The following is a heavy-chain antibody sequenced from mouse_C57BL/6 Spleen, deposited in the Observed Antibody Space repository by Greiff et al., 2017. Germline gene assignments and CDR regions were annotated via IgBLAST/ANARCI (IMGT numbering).Heavy chain of an antibody. CDR2: ISSGSSTI. CDR3: ARPLNYYGSSPFDY. J-gene: IGHJ2*01. Sequence: DVMLVESGGGLVKPGGSLKLSCAASGFTFSDYGMHWVRQAPEKGLEWVAYISSGSSTIYYADTVKGRFTISRDNAKNTLFLQMTSLRSEDTAMYYCARPLNYYGSSPFDYWGQGTTLTVSS. V-gene: IGHV5-17*01. D-gene: IGHD1-1*01. CDR1: GFTFSDYG.